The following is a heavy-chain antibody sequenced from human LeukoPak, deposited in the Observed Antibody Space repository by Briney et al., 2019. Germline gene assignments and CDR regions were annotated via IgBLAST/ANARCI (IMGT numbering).Heavy chain of an antibody. V-gene: IGHV4-4*07. D-gene: IGHD1-26*01. CDR2: INSSGRT. J-gene: IGHJ4*02. CDR3: ARDAPLRGATKVLDY. CDR1: GDSIRSFY. Sequence: PSETMSLTCTVSGDSIRSFYWSWIRQPAGKGLEWIGRINSSGRTNYNPSLNSRVTMSADTSNNQFSLKLSSVTAADTAVYYCARDAPLRGATKVLDYWGQGTLVTVS.